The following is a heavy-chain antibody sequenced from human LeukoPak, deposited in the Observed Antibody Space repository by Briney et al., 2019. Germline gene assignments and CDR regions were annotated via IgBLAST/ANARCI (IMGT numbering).Heavy chain of an antibody. Sequence: GGSLRLSCAASGFTFSSYWMSWVRQAPGKELEWVANIKQDGSEKYYVDSVRGRFTNSRDNAKNSQSLQMNTLRAEDTAVYYCARDLTYYDFWSCTNLDYWGQGTLVTVSS. CDR2: IKQDGSEK. CDR3: ARDLTYYDFWSCTNLDY. J-gene: IGHJ4*02. D-gene: IGHD3-3*01. CDR1: GFTFSSYW. V-gene: IGHV3-7*01.